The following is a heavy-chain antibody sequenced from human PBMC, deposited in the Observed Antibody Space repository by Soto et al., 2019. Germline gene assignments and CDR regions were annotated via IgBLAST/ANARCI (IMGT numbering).Heavy chain of an antibody. V-gene: IGHV1-2*02. CDR3: AREHYDSRGPPHS. Sequence: ASVKVSCKASGYIFTGYYMHWVRQAPGQGLEWMGWINPNSGGTNYAQKFQGRVTMTRDTSISTAYMELSRLRSDDTAVYYCAREHYDSRGPPHSGGRGTLVTVSS. CDR2: INPNSGGT. CDR1: GYIFTGYY. J-gene: IGHJ5*01. D-gene: IGHD3-22*01.